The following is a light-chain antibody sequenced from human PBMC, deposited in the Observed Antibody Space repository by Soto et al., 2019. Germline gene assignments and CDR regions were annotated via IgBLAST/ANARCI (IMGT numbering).Light chain of an antibody. CDR3: QSYDNSLSGWV. CDR2: GNN. CDR1: SSNIGAGYD. Sequence: QSVLTQPPSVSGAPGQRVTISCTGSSSNIGAGYDVHWYQQLPETAPKLLIYGNNNRPSGVPDRFSGSKSDTSASLAITGLQVEDEADYYCQSYDNSLSGWVFGGGTKLTVL. J-gene: IGLJ3*02. V-gene: IGLV1-40*01.